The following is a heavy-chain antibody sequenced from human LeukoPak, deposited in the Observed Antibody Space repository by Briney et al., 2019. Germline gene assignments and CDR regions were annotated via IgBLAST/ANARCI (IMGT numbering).Heavy chain of an antibody. D-gene: IGHD3-3*01. CDR3: ARVKWSHYGMDV. CDR1: GGSFSGYY. J-gene: IGHJ6*02. CDR2: INHSGST. Sequence: SETLSLTCAVYGGSFSGYYWSWIRQPPGKGLEWIGEINHSGSTNYNPSLKSRVTISVDTSKNQFSLKLSSVTAADTAVYYCARVKWSHYGMDVWGQGTTATVSS. V-gene: IGHV4-34*01.